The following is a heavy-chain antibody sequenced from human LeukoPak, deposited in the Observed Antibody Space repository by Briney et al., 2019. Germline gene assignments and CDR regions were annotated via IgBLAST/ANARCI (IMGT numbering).Heavy chain of an antibody. CDR2: ISSSGGST. V-gene: IGHV3-23*01. Sequence: GGSLRLSCAASGFTFSSYAITWVRQAPGKGLEWVSGISSSGGSTYYADSVKGRFTISRDNSKNTLYLQMNSLRAEDTAVYYCAKFLGSGSYLYYYYGMDVWGQGTTVTVSS. J-gene: IGHJ6*02. CDR3: AKFLGSGSYLYYYYGMDV. CDR1: GFTFSSYA. D-gene: IGHD3-10*01.